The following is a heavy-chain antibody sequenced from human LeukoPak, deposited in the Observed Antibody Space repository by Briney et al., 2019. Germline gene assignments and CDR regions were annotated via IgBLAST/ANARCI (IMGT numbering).Heavy chain of an antibody. CDR1: GGTFSSYA. CDR3: ARRGYSSTNYYYYGMDV. Sequence: ASVKVSCKASGGTFSSYAISWVRQAPGQGLEWMGGIIPIFGTANYAQKFQGRVTITADESTSTAYMELSSLRSEGTAVYYCARRGYSSTNYYYYGMDVWGQGTTVTVSS. CDR2: IIPIFGTA. V-gene: IGHV1-69*13. D-gene: IGHD6-13*01. J-gene: IGHJ6*02.